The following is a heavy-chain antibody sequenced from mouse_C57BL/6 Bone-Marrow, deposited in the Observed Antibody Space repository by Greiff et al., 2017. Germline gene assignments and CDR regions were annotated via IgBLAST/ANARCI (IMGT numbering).Heavy chain of an antibody. CDR2: IYPRSGNT. V-gene: IGHV1-81*01. CDR3: AREGAFITTVVSPCDY. D-gene: IGHD1-1*01. Sequence: QVQLQQSGAELARPGASVKLSCKASGYTFTSYGISWVKQRTGQGLEWIGEIYPRSGNTYYNEKFKGKATLTADKSSSTAYMELRSLTSEDSAVYFCAREGAFITTVVSPCDYWGQGTTLTVSS. J-gene: IGHJ2*01. CDR1: GYTFTSYG.